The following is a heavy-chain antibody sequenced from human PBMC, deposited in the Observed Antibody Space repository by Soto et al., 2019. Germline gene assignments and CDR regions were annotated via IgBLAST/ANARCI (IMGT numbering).Heavy chain of an antibody. Sequence: SVKVSCKASGYTFTGYYMHWVRQAPGQGLEWMGWINPNSGGTNYAQKFQGRVTMTRDTSISTAYMELSRLRSDDTAVYYCARVRDSSGYTDYWGQGTLVTVSS. CDR3: ARVRDSSGYTDY. J-gene: IGHJ4*02. V-gene: IGHV1-2*02. D-gene: IGHD3-22*01. CDR2: INPNSGGT. CDR1: GYTFTGYY.